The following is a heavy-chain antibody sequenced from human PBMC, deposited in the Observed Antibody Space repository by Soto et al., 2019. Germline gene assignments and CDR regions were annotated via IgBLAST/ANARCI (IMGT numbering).Heavy chain of an antibody. CDR1: GGSINTYY. CDR2: INHRGST. Sequence: PSETLSLTCTVSGGSINTYYWSWIRQPPGKGLEWIAYINHRGSTSYNPSLKSRVTISVDTSKNQLSLRVSSLTAADTAVYYCARHKYPDYHSGWLIDYWGQGILVTVSS. D-gene: IGHD6-19*01. J-gene: IGHJ4*02. CDR3: ARHKYPDYHSGWLIDY. V-gene: IGHV4-59*08.